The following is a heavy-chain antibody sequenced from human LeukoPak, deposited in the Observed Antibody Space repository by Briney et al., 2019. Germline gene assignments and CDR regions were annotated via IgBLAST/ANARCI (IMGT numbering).Heavy chain of an antibody. V-gene: IGHV1-2*02. D-gene: IGHD3-9*01. CDR1: GYTFTGTY. J-gene: IGHJ4*02. CDR2: INPNSGVT. CDR3: ATNLRYFEWPPPLYFDY. Sequence: GASVKVSCKTYGYTFTGTYMHWLRQAPGQWLEWMGWINPNSGVTNYAQKFQDRVIMTRDTSVNTAYMELSRLTSDDTAVYYCATNLRYFEWPPPLYFDYWGQGTLVTVSS.